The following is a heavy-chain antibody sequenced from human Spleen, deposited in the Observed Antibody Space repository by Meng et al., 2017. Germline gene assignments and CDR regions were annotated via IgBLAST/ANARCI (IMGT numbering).Heavy chain of an antibody. CDR1: WCVLRSSYL. V-gene: IGHV4-4*02. CDR2: VYHSGNT. Sequence: QLEQWGGGILDPSETLYLICSVHWCVLRSSYLGSWVRQPPGKGLEWIGEVYHSGNTNSNPSLKSRVTMSVDKSKNQFSLQLTSVTAADTGFYYCARGSMTGAGDFEYWGQGILVTVSS. D-gene: IGHD6-13*01. J-gene: IGHJ4*02. CDR3: ARGSMTGAGDFEY.